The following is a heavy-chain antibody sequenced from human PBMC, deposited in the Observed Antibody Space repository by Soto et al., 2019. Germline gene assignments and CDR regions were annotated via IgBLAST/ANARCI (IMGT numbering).Heavy chain of an antibody. CDR2: ISGSGGST. CDR3: ANRVAATHPLMDAFDI. J-gene: IGHJ3*02. D-gene: IGHD2-15*01. V-gene: IGHV3-23*01. CDR1: GFTFSSYA. Sequence: GGSLRLSCAASGFTFSSYAMSWVRQAPGKGLEWVSAISGSGGSTYYADSVKGRFTISRDNSKNTLYLQMNSLRAEDTAVYYCANRVAATHPLMDAFDIWGQGTMVTVSS.